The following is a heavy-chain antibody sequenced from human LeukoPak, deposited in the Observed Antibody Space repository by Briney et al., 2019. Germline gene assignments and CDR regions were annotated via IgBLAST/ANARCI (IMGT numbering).Heavy chain of an antibody. CDR2: ISGDGGST. CDR3: AKPGDGPSGWLVPRPFYYYYGMDV. J-gene: IGHJ6*02. D-gene: IGHD6-19*01. V-gene: IGHV3-43*02. CDR1: GFTFSSYA. Sequence: PGGSLRLSCAASGFTFSSYAMSWVRQAPGKGLEWVSLISGDGGSTYYADSVKGRFTISRDNSKNSLYLQMNSLRTEDTALYYCAKPGDGPSGWLVPRPFYYYYGMDVWGQGTTVTVSS.